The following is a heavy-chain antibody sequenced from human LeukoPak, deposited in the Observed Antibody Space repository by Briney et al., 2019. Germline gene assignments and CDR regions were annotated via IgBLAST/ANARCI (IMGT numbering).Heavy chain of an antibody. V-gene: IGHV3-7*01. D-gene: IGHD7-27*01. J-gene: IGHJ4*02. Sequence: PGGSLRLSCAASGFTFRSSWMSWGRQAPGKGLEWVAKIKEDGSEKYYVDSVKGRFTISRDNSKNTLYLQMNSLRAEDTAVYYCARGPGWGAFDYWGQGTLVTVSS. CDR1: GFTFRSSW. CDR2: IKEDGSEK. CDR3: ARGPGWGAFDY.